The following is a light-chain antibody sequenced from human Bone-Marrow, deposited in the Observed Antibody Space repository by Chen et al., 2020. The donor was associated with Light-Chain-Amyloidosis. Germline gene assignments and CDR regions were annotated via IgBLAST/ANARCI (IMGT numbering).Light chain of an antibody. Sequence: SYLRTQPSAVSVAPGQTATTACGGNNIGSTSVHWYQQTPGQAPLLVVYDDSDRPSGIPERLSGSNSGNTATLTISRVEAGDEADYYCQVWDRSSDRPVFGGGTKLTVL. V-gene: IGLV3-21*02. CDR2: DDS. CDR1: NIGSTS. CDR3: QVWDRSSDRPV. J-gene: IGLJ3*02.